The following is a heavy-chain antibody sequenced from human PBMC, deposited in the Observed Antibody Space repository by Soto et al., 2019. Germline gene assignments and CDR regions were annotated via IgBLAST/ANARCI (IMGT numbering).Heavy chain of an antibody. CDR3: ARGGGSPLDY. CDR2: IFYGGTI. D-gene: IGHD3-16*01. CDR1: GDSISSPY. Sequence: PSETLSLTCVVSGDSISSPYWSWIRQSPGRGLEWIGYIFYGGTITYNPSLGSRVTISVDTSKNNFSLKLSFVTAADTAVYYCARGGGSPLDYWGQGTLVTVSS. V-gene: IGHV4-59*11. J-gene: IGHJ4*02.